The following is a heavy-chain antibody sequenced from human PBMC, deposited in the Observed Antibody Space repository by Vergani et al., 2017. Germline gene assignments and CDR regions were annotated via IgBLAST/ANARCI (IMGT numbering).Heavy chain of an antibody. CDR1: GGSISSGSYY. D-gene: IGHD6-13*01. V-gene: IGHV4-61*02. CDR2: FYTCGGT. CDR3: ARDPLYSATWPFLLLDMDV. J-gene: IGHJ6*02. Sequence: QVQLQESGPGLVRPSQTLSLTCTVSGGSISSGSYYWRWFRQPAGKGLEWIGRFYTCGGTSYNPSLKSRVTISVDTSKNQFSLQLSSVTAADTAVYYCARDPLYSATWPFLLLDMDVWGQGTTVTVSS.